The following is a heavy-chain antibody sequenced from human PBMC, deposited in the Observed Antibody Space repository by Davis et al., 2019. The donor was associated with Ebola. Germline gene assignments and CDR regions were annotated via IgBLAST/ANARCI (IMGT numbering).Heavy chain of an antibody. V-gene: IGHV3-74*01. CDR3: VRTTYGAPEY. Sequence: PGGSLRLSCAASGFTFRSYWMSWVRQAPGKGLVWVSRINPDGSFTDYADSVKGRFSISRDSTSNTLYLQMNSLTAEDTAVYYCVRTTYGAPEYWGQGTLVTVSS. J-gene: IGHJ4*02. CDR2: INPDGSFT. CDR1: GFTFRSYW. D-gene: IGHD4-17*01.